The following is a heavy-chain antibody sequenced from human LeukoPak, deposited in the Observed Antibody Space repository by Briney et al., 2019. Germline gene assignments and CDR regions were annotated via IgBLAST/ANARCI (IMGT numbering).Heavy chain of an antibody. Sequence: PGGSLRLSCAASGFTFNNYAMSWVRQAPGKGLEWVSTISGGGDSTHYADSLQGRFTISRDNAKNSLYLQMNSLRAEDTAIYYCARVFSGSDYWGQGTPVTVSS. CDR1: GFTFNNYA. CDR3: ARVFSGSDY. J-gene: IGHJ4*02. D-gene: IGHD2-15*01. CDR2: ISGGGDST. V-gene: IGHV3-23*01.